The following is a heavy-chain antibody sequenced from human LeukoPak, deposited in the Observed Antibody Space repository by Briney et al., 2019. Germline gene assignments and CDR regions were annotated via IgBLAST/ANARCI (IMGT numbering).Heavy chain of an antibody. J-gene: IGHJ4*02. V-gene: IGHV3-21*01. CDR2: ISSSSSHI. CDR1: GFTFSSYS. Sequence: PGGSLRLSCAASGFTFSSYSMNWVRQAPGKGLEWVSSISSSSSHIYYADSVKGRFTISRDNAKNSLYLQVNSLRAEDTAVYYCARVKFQEKYFDYWGQGTLVTVSS. CDR3: ARVKFQEKYFDY.